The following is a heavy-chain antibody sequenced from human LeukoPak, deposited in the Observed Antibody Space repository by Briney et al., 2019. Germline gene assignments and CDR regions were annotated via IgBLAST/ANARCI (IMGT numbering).Heavy chain of an antibody. D-gene: IGHD6-19*01. Sequence: GGSLRLSCAASGFTFSSYAMSWVRQAPGRGPEWVSAISGSGGSTYYADSVKGRFTISRDNSKNTLYLQMNSLRAEDTAVYYCAKARSLAVAGTVMDYWGQGTLVTVSS. CDR1: GFTFSSYA. CDR2: ISGSGGST. V-gene: IGHV3-23*01. J-gene: IGHJ4*02. CDR3: AKARSLAVAGTVMDY.